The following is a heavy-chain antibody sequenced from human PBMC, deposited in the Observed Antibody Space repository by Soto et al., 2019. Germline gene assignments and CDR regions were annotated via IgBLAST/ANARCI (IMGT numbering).Heavy chain of an antibody. D-gene: IGHD1-1*01. CDR2: ISYDGMNE. J-gene: IGHJ5*02. CDR1: GFTFSTYA. Sequence: PGGSLRLACAAFGFTFSTYAMHWVRQAPGKGLEWVAVISYDGMNEFYADSVKGRFSIFRDNSKNTLSLQMNSLRKEDTAVYYCERGRYSTTWNAGFHPWGQGALVTVS. V-gene: IGHV3-30*04. CDR3: ERGRYSTTWNAGFHP.